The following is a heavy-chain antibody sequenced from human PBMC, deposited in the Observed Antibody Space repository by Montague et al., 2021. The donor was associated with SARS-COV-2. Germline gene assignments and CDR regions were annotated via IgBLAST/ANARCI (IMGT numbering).Heavy chain of an antibody. V-gene: IGHV6-1*01. CDR1: GDSVSRNTAF. D-gene: IGHD3-10*01. Sequence: CAISGDSVSRNTAFWNWVRQSPSRGLEFLGRTYYRSKWQNDYAVSVRSRITINPDTSKNQFSLHLNSVTPEDTAVYYCSRGTLRFGMDVWGQGKLVTVSS. CDR2: TYYRSKWQN. J-gene: IGHJ4*02. CDR3: SRGTLRFGMDV.